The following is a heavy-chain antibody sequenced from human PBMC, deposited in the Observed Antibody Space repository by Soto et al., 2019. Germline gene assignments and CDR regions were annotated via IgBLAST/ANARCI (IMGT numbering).Heavy chain of an antibody. CDR1: GFTFSGSA. CDR2: IRSKANSYAT. V-gene: IGHV3-73*02. J-gene: IGHJ5*02. Sequence: EVQLVESGGGLVQPGGSLKLSCAASGFTFSGSAMHWVRQASGKGLEWVGRIRSKANSYATAYAASVKGRFTISRDDSKNTAYLQMNSLKTEDTAVYYCYTSNSFDPWGQGTLVTVSS. CDR3: YTSNSFDP. D-gene: IGHD2-2*02.